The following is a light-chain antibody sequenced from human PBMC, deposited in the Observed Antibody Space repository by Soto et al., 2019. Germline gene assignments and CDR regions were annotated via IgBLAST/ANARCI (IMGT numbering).Light chain of an antibody. Sequence: EIVMTQSPATLSVSPGERATLSCRASQSVSSNLAWYQQKPGQAPRLLIYGASTWATGIPARFSGSGSGTEFILTLSSLQSEDFAVYYCQQYYNWPPYTFGQGTKLEIK. V-gene: IGKV3-15*01. CDR3: QQYYNWPPYT. CDR1: QSVSSN. J-gene: IGKJ2*01. CDR2: GAS.